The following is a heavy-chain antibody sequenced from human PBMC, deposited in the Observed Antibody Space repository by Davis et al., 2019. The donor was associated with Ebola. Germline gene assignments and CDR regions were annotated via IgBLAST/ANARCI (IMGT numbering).Heavy chain of an antibody. Sequence: MPSETLSLTCTVSGGSVSSGYYYWSWVRQPPGKGLEWIGYIYYSESTNYNPSLKSRVTISVDTSKNQFSLKLSSVTAADTAVYYCARAAITYYYGMDVWGQGTTVTVSS. J-gene: IGHJ6*02. V-gene: IGHV4-61*01. D-gene: IGHD3-10*01. CDR3: ARAAITYYYGMDV. CDR1: GGSVSSGYYY. CDR2: IYYSEST.